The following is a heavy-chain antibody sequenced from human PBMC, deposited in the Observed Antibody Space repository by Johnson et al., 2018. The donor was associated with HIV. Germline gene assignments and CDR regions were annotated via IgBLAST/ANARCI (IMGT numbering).Heavy chain of an antibody. Sequence: QVQLVESGGGVVQPGGSLRLSCAASGFTFSSYGMHWVRQAPGKGLEWVAVISYDGTNKYYADSVKGRFTISRDNSKNTLYLQMNSLRAEDTAVYYCEKFLPGHDAFDIWGQGTMVTVSS. CDR2: ISYDGTNK. V-gene: IGHV3-30*18. CDR1: GFTFSSYG. D-gene: IGHD1-14*01. CDR3: EKFLPGHDAFDI. J-gene: IGHJ3*02.